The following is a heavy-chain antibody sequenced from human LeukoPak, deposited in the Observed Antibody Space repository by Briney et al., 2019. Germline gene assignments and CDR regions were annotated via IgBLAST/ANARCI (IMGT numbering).Heavy chain of an antibody. CDR2: INPSGGST. CDR3: ARGMRLGDSSGYSSYYYYYGMDV. CDR1: GYTFTSYY. D-gene: IGHD3-22*01. Sequence: ASVKVSCKASGYTFTSYYMHWARQAPGQGLEWMGIINPSGGSTSYAQKFQGRVTMTRDTSTSTVYMELSSLRSEDTAVYYCARGMRLGDSSGYSSYYYYYGMDVWGQGTTVTVSS. V-gene: IGHV1-46*01. J-gene: IGHJ6*02.